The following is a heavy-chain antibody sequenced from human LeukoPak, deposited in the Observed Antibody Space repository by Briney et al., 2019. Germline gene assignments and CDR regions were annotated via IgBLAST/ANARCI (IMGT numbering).Heavy chain of an antibody. V-gene: IGHV3-30*03. D-gene: IGHD3-22*01. CDR3: NKPWDSSGYLRDY. CDR2: ISYDGSNK. J-gene: IGHJ4*02. CDR1: RFTFSSYG. Sequence: PGRSLRLSCAASRFTFSSYGMHWVRQAPGKGLEWVAVISYDGSNKYYADSVKGRFTISRDNSKNTLYLQMNSLRAEDTAVYYCNKPWDSSGYLRDYWGQGTLVTVSS.